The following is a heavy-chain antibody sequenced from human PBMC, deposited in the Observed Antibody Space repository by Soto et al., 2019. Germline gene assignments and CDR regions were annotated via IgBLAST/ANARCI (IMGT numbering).Heavy chain of an antibody. J-gene: IGHJ4*02. CDR3: AEGLSKPPVGLYLDT. V-gene: IGHV1-69*06. Sequence: QVQLVQSGAEVKNPGSSVKVSCKTSGGTFNSYLIDWVRQAPGQGLEWMGGVIPAFGTAKYAQKFQGRVTITADKSPTTAYRELTPLTFEHPAVYYCAEGLSKPPVGLYLDTWGQGTLVTVSS. CDR1: GGTFNSYL. D-gene: IGHD2-15*01. CDR2: VIPAFGTA.